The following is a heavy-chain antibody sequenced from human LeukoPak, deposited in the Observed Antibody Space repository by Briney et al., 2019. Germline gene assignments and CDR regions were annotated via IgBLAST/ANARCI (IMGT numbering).Heavy chain of an antibody. CDR2: IIPIFGTA. CDR1: GGTFSSYA. D-gene: IGHD2-2*01. Sequence: GASVKVSCKASGGTFSSYAISWVRQAPGQGLEWMGGIIPIFGTANYAQKFQGRVTITTDESTSTAYMELSSLRSEDTAVYYCARVVSYCSSTSCSLYWYFDLWGRGTLVNVSS. V-gene: IGHV1-69*05. J-gene: IGHJ2*01. CDR3: ARVVSYCSSTSCSLYWYFDL.